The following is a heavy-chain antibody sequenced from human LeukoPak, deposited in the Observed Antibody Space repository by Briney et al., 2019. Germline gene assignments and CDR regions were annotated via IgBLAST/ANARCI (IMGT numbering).Heavy chain of an antibody. CDR3: AKDREDIVVVVAATHFDY. D-gene: IGHD2-15*01. CDR2: IGGSGIRT. V-gene: IGHV3-23*01. CDR1: GFTFTTYG. Sequence: GGSLRLSCSASGFTFTTYGMNWVRQAPGKGLEWVSGIGGSGIRTYYADSVKGRFTISRDNSKNTLYLQMNSLRAEDTAVYYCAKDREDIVVVVAATHFDYWGQGTLVTVSS. J-gene: IGHJ4*02.